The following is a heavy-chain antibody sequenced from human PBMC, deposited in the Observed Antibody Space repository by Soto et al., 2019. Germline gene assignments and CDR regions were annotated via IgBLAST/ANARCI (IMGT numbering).Heavy chain of an antibody. V-gene: IGHV1-58*02. D-gene: IGHD3-10*01. CDR1: GFTFTSSA. CDR2: IVVGSGNT. CDR3: AADFGSGSYYREY. Sequence: SVKVSCKASGFTFTSSAMQWVRQARGQRLEWIGWIVVGSGNTNYAQKFQERVTITRDMSTSTAYMELSSLRSEDTAVYYCAADFGSGSYYREYWGQGTLVTVSS. J-gene: IGHJ4*02.